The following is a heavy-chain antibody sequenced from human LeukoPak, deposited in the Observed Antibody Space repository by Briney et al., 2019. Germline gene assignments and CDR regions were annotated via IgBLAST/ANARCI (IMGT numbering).Heavy chain of an antibody. CDR2: IYYSGST. D-gene: IGHD1-26*01. CDR1: GGSISSGGYY. J-gene: IGHJ5*02. Sequence: SETLSLTCTVSGGSISSGGYYWSWIRQHPGEGLEWIGYIYYSGSTYYNPSLKSRVTISVDTSKNQFSLKLSSVTAADTAVYYCARDGGLAWGFDPWGQGTLVTVSS. V-gene: IGHV4-31*03. CDR3: ARDGGLAWGFDP.